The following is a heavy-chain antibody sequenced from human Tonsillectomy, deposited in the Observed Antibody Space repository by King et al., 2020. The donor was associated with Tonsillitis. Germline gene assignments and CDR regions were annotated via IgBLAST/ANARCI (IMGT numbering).Heavy chain of an antibody. J-gene: IGHJ4*02. D-gene: IGHD1-26*01. CDR1: GGSISTSDQY. CDR2: MYYSGTI. Sequence: QLQESGPGVVKPSETLSLTCTVSGGSISTSDQYWAWIRQPPGKGLGWIGYMYYSGTIFYNPSLKSRITISGGTSENRFSLKLTSVTAADTAVYFCARYVSGSFDYWGQGALATVSS. CDR3: ARYVSGSFDY. V-gene: IGHV4-39*01.